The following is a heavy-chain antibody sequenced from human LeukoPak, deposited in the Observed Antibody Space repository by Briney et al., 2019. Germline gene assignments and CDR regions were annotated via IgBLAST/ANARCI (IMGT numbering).Heavy chain of an antibody. CDR1: GYSISSGYY. V-gene: IGHV4-38-2*01. CDR2: IYHSGST. D-gene: IGHD2-2*01. J-gene: IGHJ5*02. Sequence: SETLSLTCAVSGYSISSGYYWGWIRQPPGKGLEWIGGIYHSGSTYYNPSPKSRVTISVDTSKNQFSLKLSSVTAADTAVYYCAASVVVPAAMIRFDPWGQGTLVTVSS. CDR3: AASVVVPAAMIRFDP.